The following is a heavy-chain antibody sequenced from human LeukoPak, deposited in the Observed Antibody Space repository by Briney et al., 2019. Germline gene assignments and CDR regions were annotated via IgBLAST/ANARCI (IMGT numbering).Heavy chain of an antibody. CDR1: GGSISSYY. CDR2: IYTSGST. V-gene: IGHV4-4*07. D-gene: IGHD2-2*01. CDR3: AREITQIVIVVVPAANNWFDP. Sequence: SETLSLTCTVSGGSISSYYWSWIRQPAGKGLEWIGRIYTSGSTNYNPPLKSRVTMSVDTSKNQFSLKLSSVTAADTAVYYCAREITQIVIVVVPAANNWFDPWGQGTLVTVSS. J-gene: IGHJ5*02.